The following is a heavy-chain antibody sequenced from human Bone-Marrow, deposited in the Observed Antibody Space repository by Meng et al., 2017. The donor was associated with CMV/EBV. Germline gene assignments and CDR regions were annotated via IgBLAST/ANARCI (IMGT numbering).Heavy chain of an antibody. CDR2: IYRGGST. CDR1: GGSVRNING. V-gene: IGHV4-4*02. J-gene: IGHJ5*02. CDR3: ARGRRGSIVVVPAAIGHNWFDP. Sequence: SETLSLTCAVSGGSVRNINGWTWVRQPPGKGLEWIGEIYRGGSTNYSPSVKSRVTMSVDRSKNHISLRLTSVTAADTAVYYCARGRRGSIVVVPAAIGHNWFDPWGQGTLVTVSS. D-gene: IGHD2-2*02.